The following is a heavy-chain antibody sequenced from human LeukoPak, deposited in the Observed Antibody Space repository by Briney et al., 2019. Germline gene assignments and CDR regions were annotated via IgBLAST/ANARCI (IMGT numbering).Heavy chain of an antibody. V-gene: IGHV3-30*02. J-gene: IGHJ2*01. CDR2: IRYDGSNK. Sequence: GGSLRLSCAASGFTFSSYGMHWVRQAPGKGLEWVAFIRYDGSNKYYADSVKGRFTISRDNSKNTLYLQMNSLRAEDTAVYYCAKAGYYYDRSGYYYDRSRYFDLWGRGTLVTVSS. CDR1: GFTFSSYG. CDR3: AKAGYYYDRSGYYYDRSRYFDL. D-gene: IGHD3-22*01.